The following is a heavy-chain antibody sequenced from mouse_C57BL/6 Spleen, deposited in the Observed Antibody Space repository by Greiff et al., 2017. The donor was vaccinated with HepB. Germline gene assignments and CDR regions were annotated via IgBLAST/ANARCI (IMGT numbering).Heavy chain of an antibody. D-gene: IGHD5-1*01. J-gene: IGHJ4*01. CDR2: SRNKANDYTT. Sequence: EVKVVESGGGLVQSGRSLRLSCATSGFTFSDFYMEWVRQAPGKGLEWIAASRNKANDYTTEYSASVKGRFIVSRDTSQSILYLQMNALRAEDTAIYYCAREVPHYYAMDYWGQGTSVTVSS. V-gene: IGHV7-1*01. CDR3: AREVPHYYAMDY. CDR1: GFTFSDFY.